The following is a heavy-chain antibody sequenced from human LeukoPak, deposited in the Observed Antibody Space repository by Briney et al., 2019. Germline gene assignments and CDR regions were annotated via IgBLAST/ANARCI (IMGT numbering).Heavy chain of an antibody. J-gene: IGHJ6*02. CDR3: VRGYSFGPYGMDV. V-gene: IGHV3-64D*09. Sequence: QPVGALRLSCSASGFPFSSYAMHWVRQAPGKGLEYVSAISDSGGSTYYADSVKGRFTISRDNSKNTLYLQMSSLRAEDTAVYFCVRGYSFGPYGMDVWGQGTTVTVSS. CDR2: ISDSGGST. CDR1: GFPFSSYA. D-gene: IGHD2-15*01.